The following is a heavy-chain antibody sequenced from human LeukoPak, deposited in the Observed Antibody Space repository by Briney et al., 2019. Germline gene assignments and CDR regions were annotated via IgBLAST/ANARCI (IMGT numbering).Heavy chain of an antibody. CDR2: INHSGST. D-gene: IGHD3-22*01. V-gene: IGHV4-34*01. Sequence: SETLSLTCAVYGGSFSGYYWSWIRQPPGKGLEWIGEINHSGSTNYNPSLKSRVTISVDTSKNQFSLKLSSVTAADTAVYYCARETGDSSGYYDYWGQGTLVTVSS. CDR1: GGSFSGYY. J-gene: IGHJ4*02. CDR3: ARETGDSSGYYDY.